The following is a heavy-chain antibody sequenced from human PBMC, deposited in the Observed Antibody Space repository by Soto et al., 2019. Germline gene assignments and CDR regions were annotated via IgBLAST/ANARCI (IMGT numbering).Heavy chain of an antibody. CDR2: IYGGGDGI. V-gene: IGHV3-23*04. Sequence: EVQLVESGGGLVQPGGSLRLSCVGSGFPFSTYTMSWVRQAPGQGLEWLSGIYGGGDGISYADSVKGRFTISRDNSRSTVYLQMNSLRSDDTAIYYCAKDRQPDGFWPFDHWGRGTLIVVSP. D-gene: IGHD3-3*01. J-gene: IGHJ4*02. CDR3: AKDRQPDGFWPFDH. CDR1: GFPFSTYT.